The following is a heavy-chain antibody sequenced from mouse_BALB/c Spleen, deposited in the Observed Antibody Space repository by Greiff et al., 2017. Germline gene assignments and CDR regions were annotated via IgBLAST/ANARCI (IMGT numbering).Heavy chain of an antibody. CDR2: IWTGGGT. J-gene: IGHJ2*01. V-gene: IGHV2-9-2*01. CDR3: VRGKNYFDY. Sequence: VQVVESGPGLVAPSQSLSITCTVSGFSLTSYDISWIRQPPGKGLEWLGVIWTGGGTNYNSAFMSRLSISKDNSKSQVFLKMNSLQTDDTAIYYCVRGKNYFDYWGQGTTLTVSS. CDR1: GFSLTSYD.